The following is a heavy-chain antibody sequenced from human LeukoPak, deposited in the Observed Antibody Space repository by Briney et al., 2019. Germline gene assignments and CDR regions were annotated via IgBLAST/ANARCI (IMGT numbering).Heavy chain of an antibody. CDR3: ARGGYQLLWY. J-gene: IGHJ4*02. D-gene: IGHD2-2*01. V-gene: IGHV3-7*04. Sequence: PGGPLRHSCAASGFTFSTYWMSWVRQAPGTGLEWVASIKQDGSEKSYVDSVKGRFTISRDNAKNSLYLQMNSLRAEDTAVYYCARGGYQLLWYWGQGTLVTVSS. CDR2: IKQDGSEK. CDR1: GFTFSTYW.